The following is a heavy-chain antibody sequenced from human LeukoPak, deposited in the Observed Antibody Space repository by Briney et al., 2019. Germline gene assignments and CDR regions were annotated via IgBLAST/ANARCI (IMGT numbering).Heavy chain of an antibody. CDR3: ARGIGTSYDSSRDAFDI. J-gene: IGHJ3*02. D-gene: IGHD3-22*01. CDR1: AGSINSGDYY. CDR2: IYSPGT. V-gene: IGHV4-61*02. Sequence: SQTLSLTCTVSAGSINSGDYYWSWIRQPAGKGLEWIGRIYSPGTNYNYNPSLKSRVTISIDTSKNQFSLKLTSVTAADTAVYYCARGIGTSYDSSRDAFDIWGQGTMVTVST.